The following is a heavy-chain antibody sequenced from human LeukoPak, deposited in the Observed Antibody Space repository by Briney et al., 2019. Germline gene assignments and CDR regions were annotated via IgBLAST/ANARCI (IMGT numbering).Heavy chain of an antibody. D-gene: IGHD2-21*02. CDR2: ISSSSSYI. CDR3: ARDCGGDCYEGAFDY. Sequence: GGSLRLSCAASGFTFSNYSMNWVRQAPGKGLEWVSSISSSSSYIYYADSVKGRFTISRDNAKNSLYLQMNGLRAEDTAVYYCARDCGGDCYEGAFDYWGQGTLVTVSS. V-gene: IGHV3-21*01. J-gene: IGHJ4*02. CDR1: GFTFSNYS.